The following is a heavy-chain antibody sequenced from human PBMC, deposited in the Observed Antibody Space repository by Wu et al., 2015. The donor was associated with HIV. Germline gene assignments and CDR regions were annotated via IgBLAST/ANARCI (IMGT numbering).Heavy chain of an antibody. Sequence: QVQLVQSGAELKKPGSSVKVSCKASGGSFNSYAITWVRQAPGQGLEWVGRIFPSLGLSESVQKLQDRVTITADDFKSTIYMELSSLTSEDTAFYYCATERGEVDDTVTILWTNYYLDTWARERLSPSLQ. D-gene: IGHD4-17*01. CDR1: GGSFNSYA. CDR3: ATERGEVDDTVTILWTNYYLDT. CDR2: IFPSLGLS. V-gene: IGHV1-69*10. J-gene: IGHJ4*02.